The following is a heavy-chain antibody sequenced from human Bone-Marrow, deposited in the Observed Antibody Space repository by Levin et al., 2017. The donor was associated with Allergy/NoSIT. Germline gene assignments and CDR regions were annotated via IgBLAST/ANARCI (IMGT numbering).Heavy chain of an antibody. J-gene: IGHJ2*01. CDR3: ARVPFSSSAEYFWYFDL. Sequence: PSETLSLTCTVSGGSISSYYWSWIRQPPGKGLEWIGYIHYTGSTNYNPSLKSRATISVDTSQNQFFLKLSSVTAADTAVYYCARVPFSSSAEYFWYFDLWGRGTLVTVSS. V-gene: IGHV4-59*01. CDR2: IHYTGST. D-gene: IGHD6-25*01. CDR1: GGSISSYY.